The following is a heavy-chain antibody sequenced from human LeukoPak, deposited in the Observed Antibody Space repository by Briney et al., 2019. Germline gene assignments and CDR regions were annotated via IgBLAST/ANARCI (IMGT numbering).Heavy chain of an antibody. CDR2: ISGSGGST. J-gene: IGHJ4*02. CDR1: GFTFSSYA. V-gene: IGHV3-23*01. CDR3: AKDKAYSSSSTFDY. D-gene: IGHD6-6*01. Sequence: GGSLRLSCAASGFTFSSYAMSWVRQAPGKGLEWVSGISGSGGSTYYADSVKGRFTISRDNSKNTLYLQMNSLRAEDTAVYYCAKDKAYSSSSTFDYWGQGTLVTVSS.